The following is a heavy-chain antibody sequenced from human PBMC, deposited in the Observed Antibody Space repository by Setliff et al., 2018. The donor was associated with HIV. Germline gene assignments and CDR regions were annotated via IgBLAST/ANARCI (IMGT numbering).Heavy chain of an antibody. J-gene: IGHJ2*01. D-gene: IGHD3-22*01. CDR1: GGSISSGGYY. V-gene: IGHV4-31*03. Sequence: SETLFLTCTVSGGSISSGGYYWSWIRQHPGKGLEWIGYIYYSGSTYYNPSLKSRVTISVDTSKNQFSLKLSSVTAADTAVYYCARLETYYYDSSGSTGWYFDLWGRGTLGTVS. CDR2: IYYSGST. CDR3: ARLETYYYDSSGSTGWYFDL.